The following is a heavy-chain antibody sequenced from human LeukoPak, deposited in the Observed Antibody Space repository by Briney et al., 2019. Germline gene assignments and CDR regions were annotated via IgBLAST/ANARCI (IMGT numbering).Heavy chain of an antibody. CDR3: AKGYSSSYLRNAFDI. Sequence: TGGSLRLSCAASGFTFNNYAMNWVRQAPGKGLEWVSSISGSGSTTSYADSVEGRFTISRDNSKNTLSLQMNSLRVDDTAVYYCAKGYSSSYLRNAFDIWGQGTMVTVSS. D-gene: IGHD2-15*01. V-gene: IGHV3-23*01. J-gene: IGHJ3*02. CDR2: ISGSGSTT. CDR1: GFTFNNYA.